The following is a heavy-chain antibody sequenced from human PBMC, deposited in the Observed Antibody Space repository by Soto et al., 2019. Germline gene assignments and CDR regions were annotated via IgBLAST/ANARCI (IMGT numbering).Heavy chain of an antibody. CDR1: GYTFTSYA. CDR2: IIPIFGTA. J-gene: IGHJ6*02. V-gene: IGHV1-69*13. Sequence: SVKVSCKASGYTFTSYAFSWVRQAPGQGLEWLGGIIPIFGTADYAQKFQGRVTITADESTSTAHMELSSLRSEDTAVYYCARDTAPSDVWGQGTTVTVSS. CDR3: ARDTAPSDV. D-gene: IGHD4-17*01.